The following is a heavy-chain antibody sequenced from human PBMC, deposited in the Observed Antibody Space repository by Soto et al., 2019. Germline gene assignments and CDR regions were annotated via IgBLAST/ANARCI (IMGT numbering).Heavy chain of an antibody. CDR3: AIGISRYYDRSGYHPFDY. D-gene: IGHD3-22*01. J-gene: IGHJ4*02. V-gene: IGHV4-31*03. Sequence: QVQLQESGPGLMKPSQTLSLTCTVSGGSISSGGYYWSWIRQHPGKGLEWIGYIYYSWRTYYNPSLKSRATISVDTSKNQFSLKLRYVTAAYTAVYYCAIGISRYYDRSGYHPFDYWGQGTLVTVSS. CDR2: IYYSWRT. CDR1: GGSISSGGYY.